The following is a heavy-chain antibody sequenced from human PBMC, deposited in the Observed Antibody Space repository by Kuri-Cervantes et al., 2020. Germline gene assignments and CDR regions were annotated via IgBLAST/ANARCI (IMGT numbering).Heavy chain of an antibody. CDR3: VRDRTVITLFDD. D-gene: IGHD4-17*01. V-gene: IGHV3-74*01. CDR1: GFIFSRYW. CDR2: ISTDGSTT. J-gene: IGHJ4*02. Sequence: GGSLRLSCAASGFIFSRYWMHWVRLAPRKGLVWVARISTDGSTTGYVDSVKGRFTVSRDNAKNTLYLQMNSLRAEDTAVYYCVRDRTVITLFDDWGQGTLVTVSS.